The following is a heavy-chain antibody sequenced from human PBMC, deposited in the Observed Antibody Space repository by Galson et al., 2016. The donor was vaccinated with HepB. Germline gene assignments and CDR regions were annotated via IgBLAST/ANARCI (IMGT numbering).Heavy chain of an antibody. J-gene: IGHJ5*02. Sequence: SLRLSCATSGFTFSNYGMHWVRQAPGKGLEWVAVISHDGTKKYYPDSAKGRFSISRDNSKNTLYLQVNSLRTEDTGLYYCARDQDTAYVSPHWFDPWGQGTLVTVSS. CDR1: GFTFSNYG. CDR2: ISHDGTKK. D-gene: IGHD5-18*01. V-gene: IGHV3-30*03. CDR3: ARDQDTAYVSPHWFDP.